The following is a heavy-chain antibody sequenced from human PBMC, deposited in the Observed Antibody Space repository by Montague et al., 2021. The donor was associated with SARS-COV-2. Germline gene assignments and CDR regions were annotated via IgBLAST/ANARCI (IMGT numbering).Heavy chain of an antibody. J-gene: IGHJ6*01. Sequence: NYNPSLKSRVTISVDTSKNQFSLKLGSVTAADTAAYYCARFFGPYYYGLDVWGQGTTVTASS. D-gene: IGHD3-10*01. CDR3: ARFFGPYYYGLDV. V-gene: IGHV4-59*01.